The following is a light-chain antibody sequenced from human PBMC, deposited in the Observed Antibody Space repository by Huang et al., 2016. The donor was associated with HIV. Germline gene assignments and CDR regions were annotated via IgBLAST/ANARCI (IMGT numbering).Light chain of an antibody. CDR2: SAS. J-gene: IGKJ4*01. Sequence: EVVLTQSPGTLSVSPGERANLSCRASQSVSTNLAWYQCKPGQAPRLLIFSASTRATDIPARFSVSGSGTDFTLTISSLESEDFAVYYCQQYDNWPPLTFGGGTRVDIK. V-gene: IGKV3-15*01. CDR3: QQYDNWPPLT. CDR1: QSVSTN.